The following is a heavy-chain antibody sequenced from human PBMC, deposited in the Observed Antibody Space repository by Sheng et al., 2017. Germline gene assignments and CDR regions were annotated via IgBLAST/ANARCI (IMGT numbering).Heavy chain of an antibody. CDR3: ARDRRGRQPGLTYFYGMGR. Sequence: QMQLQESGPGLVKPSETLSLTCTVSGGPISSSSYYWGWIRQPPGKGLEWIGSLYYSERTYYNPSLKSRVTISGDTSKNQFSLKLSSVTAADTAVYYCARDRRGRQPGLTYFYGMGRLGPR. CDR2: LYYSERT. J-gene: IGHJ6*02. D-gene: IGHD3-16*01. CDR1: GGPISSSSYY. V-gene: IGHV4-39*07.